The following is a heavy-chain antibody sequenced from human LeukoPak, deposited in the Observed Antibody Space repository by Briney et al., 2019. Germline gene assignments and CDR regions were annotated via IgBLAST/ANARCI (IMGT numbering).Heavy chain of an antibody. Sequence: SETLSLTCTVSGGSISSSSYYWGWIRQPPGKGLGWIGSIYYSGSTYYNPSLKSRVTISVDTSKNQFSLKLSSVTAADTAVYYCARQAKYCSGGSCYSGYFDYWGQGTLVTVSS. CDR2: IYYSGST. D-gene: IGHD2-15*01. CDR3: ARQAKYCSGGSCYSGYFDY. J-gene: IGHJ4*02. V-gene: IGHV4-39*01. CDR1: GGSISSSSYY.